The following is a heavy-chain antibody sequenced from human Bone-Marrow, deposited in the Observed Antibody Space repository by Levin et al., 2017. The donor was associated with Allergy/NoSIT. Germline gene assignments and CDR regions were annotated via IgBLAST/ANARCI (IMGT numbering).Heavy chain of an antibody. V-gene: IGHV5-51*01. D-gene: IGHD4-11*01. CDR3: ARPLVYGNYRVFFDY. CDR1: GYSFTSYW. CDR2: IYRGDSDT. Sequence: GESLKISCKGSGYSFTSYWIGWVRRLPGKGLEWVGIIYRGDSDTRYSPSFQGQVTISADKSISTAYLQWSSLKASDTAMYYCARPLVYGNYRVFFDYWGHGTLVTVSA. J-gene: IGHJ4*01.